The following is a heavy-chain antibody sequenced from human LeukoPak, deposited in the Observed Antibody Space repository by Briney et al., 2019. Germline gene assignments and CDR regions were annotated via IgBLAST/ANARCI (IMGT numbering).Heavy chain of an antibody. Sequence: SETLSLTCTVSGGSISSYYWSWIRQPPGKGLEWIGYIYYSGSTNYNPSLKSRVTISVDTSKNQFSLKMSSVTAADTAVYYCARAPPFRYSPDAFDIWGQGTMVTVSS. CDR3: ARAPPFRYSPDAFDI. J-gene: IGHJ3*02. V-gene: IGHV4-59*01. CDR2: IYYSGST. CDR1: GGSISSYY. D-gene: IGHD3-9*01.